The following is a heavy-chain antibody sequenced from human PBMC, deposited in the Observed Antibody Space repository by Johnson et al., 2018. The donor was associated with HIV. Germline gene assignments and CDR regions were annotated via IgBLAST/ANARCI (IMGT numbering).Heavy chain of an antibody. Sequence: VQLVESGGGLVQPGGSLRLSCAASGFTFSSYAMHWVRQAPGKGLEYVSAISSNGGSTYFANSVKGRFTISRDNSKNTLYLQMNSLRAEDTAVYYCAIIWNHTFDIWGQGTMVTVSS. CDR1: GFTFSSYA. CDR2: ISSNGGST. J-gene: IGHJ3*02. D-gene: IGHD1-14*01. CDR3: AIIWNHTFDI. V-gene: IGHV3-64*01.